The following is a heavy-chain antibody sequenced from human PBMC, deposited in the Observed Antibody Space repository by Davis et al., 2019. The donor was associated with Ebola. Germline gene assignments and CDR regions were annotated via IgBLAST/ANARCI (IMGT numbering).Heavy chain of an antibody. Sequence: PSETLSLTCAVYGGSFSGYYWSWIRQPPGKGLEWIGEINHSGSTNYNPSLKSRVTISVDTSKNQFSLKLSSVTAADTAVYYCARVSRFLEWATDYWGQGTLVTVSS. V-gene: IGHV4-34*01. D-gene: IGHD3-3*01. CDR1: GGSFSGYY. CDR2: INHSGST. CDR3: ARVSRFLEWATDY. J-gene: IGHJ4*02.